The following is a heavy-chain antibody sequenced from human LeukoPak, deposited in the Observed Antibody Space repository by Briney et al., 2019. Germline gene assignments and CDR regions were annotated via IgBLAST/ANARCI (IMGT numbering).Heavy chain of an antibody. CDR3: ANEEWYRFDY. D-gene: IGHD2-8*01. CDR2: INPDESEK. J-gene: IGHJ4*02. V-gene: IGHV3-7*03. CDR1: GLSFSTSW. Sequence: GGSLRLSCAVSGLSFSTSWMDWVRQAPGKGLEWVASINPDESEKYSAGSVKGRFTISRDNAKNSLFLQMNSLRAEDTALYYCANEEWYRFDYWGQGTLVTVPS.